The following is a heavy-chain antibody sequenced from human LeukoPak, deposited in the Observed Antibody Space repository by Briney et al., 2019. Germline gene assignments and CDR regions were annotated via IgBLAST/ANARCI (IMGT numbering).Heavy chain of an antibody. CDR3: AREMATIESALYYFDY. CDR2: INHSGST. CDR1: GGSFSGYY. V-gene: IGHV4-34*01. J-gene: IGHJ4*02. Sequence: SETLSLTCAVYGGSFSGYYWSWIRQPPGMGLEWIGEINHSGSTNYNPSLKSRVTISVDTSKNQFSLKLSSVTAADTAVYYCAREMATIESALYYFDYWGQGTLVTVSS. D-gene: IGHD5-24*01.